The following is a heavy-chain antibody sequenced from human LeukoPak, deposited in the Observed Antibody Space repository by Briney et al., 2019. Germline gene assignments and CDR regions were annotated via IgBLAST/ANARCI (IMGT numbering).Heavy chain of an antibody. J-gene: IGHJ4*02. V-gene: IGHV5-51*01. D-gene: IGHD1-26*01. Sequence: PGESLKISCKGSGYIFTNYWIGWVRQMPGKGLEWMGIIYPGDSDTRYSPSFRGQVTISADKSINTAYLQWSSLKASDTAMYYCARQGPSVAASPFDYWGQGTLVTVSS. CDR3: ARQGPSVAASPFDY. CDR2: IYPGDSDT. CDR1: GYIFTNYW.